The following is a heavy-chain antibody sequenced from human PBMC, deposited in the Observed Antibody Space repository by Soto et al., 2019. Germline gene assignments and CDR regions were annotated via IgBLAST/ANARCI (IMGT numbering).Heavy chain of an antibody. J-gene: IGHJ6*02. CDR1: GGTFSSYA. V-gene: IGHV1-69*01. CDR3: ARGGRTRDRGGDWGYYYYYYGMDV. Sequence: QVQLVQSGAEVKKPGSSVKVSCKASGGTFSSYAISWVRQAPGQGLEWMGGIIPIFGTANYAQKFQGRVTITADESTSTAYMELSNLRSEDTAVYYCARGGRTRDRGGDWGYYYYYYGMDVWGQGTTVTVSS. CDR2: IIPIFGTA. D-gene: IGHD2-21*02.